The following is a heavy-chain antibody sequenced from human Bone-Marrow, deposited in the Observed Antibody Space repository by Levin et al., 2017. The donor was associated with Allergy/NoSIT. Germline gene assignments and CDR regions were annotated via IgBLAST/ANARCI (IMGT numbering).Heavy chain of an antibody. D-gene: IGHD1-7*01. CDR2: ISHDGNVI. V-gene: IGHV3-74*03. CDR3: AGDVNLKDDY. J-gene: IGHJ4*02. Sequence: GGSLRLSCAASGFTFSSYVMHWVRQAPGKGLVWVSRISHDGNVITYADFVKGRFTISRDNAKNTLYLQMNSLRAEDTAVYFCAGDVNLKDDYWGQGTLVTVSS. CDR1: GFTFSSYV.